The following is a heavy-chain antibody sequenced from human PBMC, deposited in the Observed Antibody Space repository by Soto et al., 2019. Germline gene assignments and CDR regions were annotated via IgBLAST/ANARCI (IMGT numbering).Heavy chain of an antibody. CDR1: GFTFSSYS. J-gene: IGHJ6*03. Sequence: GGSLRLSCAASGFTFSSYSMNWVRQAPGKGLEWVSSISSSSYIYYADSVKGRFTISRDNAKNSLYLQMSSLRAEDTAVYYCARIRIFGVVTPPRYMDVWGKGTTVTVSS. D-gene: IGHD3-3*01. CDR3: ARIRIFGVVTPPRYMDV. CDR2: ISSSSYI. V-gene: IGHV3-21*01.